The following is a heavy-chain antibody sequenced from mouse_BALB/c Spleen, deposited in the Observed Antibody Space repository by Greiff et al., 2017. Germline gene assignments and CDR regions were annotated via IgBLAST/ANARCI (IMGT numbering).Heavy chain of an antibody. D-gene: IGHD1-2*01. CDR3: ARRTTATPFDY. CDR1: GYSITSDYA. CDR2: ISYSGST. Sequence: VQLKESGPGLVKPSQSLSLTCTVTGYSITSDYAWNWIRQFPGNKLEWMGYISYSGSTSYNPSLKSRISITRDTSKNQFFLQLNSVTTEDTATYYCARRTTATPFDYWGQGTTLTVSS. V-gene: IGHV3-2*02. J-gene: IGHJ2*01.